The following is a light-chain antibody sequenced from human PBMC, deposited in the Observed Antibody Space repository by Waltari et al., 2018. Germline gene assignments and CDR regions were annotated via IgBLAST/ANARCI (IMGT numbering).Light chain of an antibody. CDR3: SSYTSSTLVV. J-gene: IGLJ2*01. CDR1: SNDVGGYNY. V-gene: IGLV2-14*03. Sequence: QSALTQPASVSGSPGQSITISCTGTSNDVGGYNYVSWYQQHPGKAPKLMIYDVSNRPSGVSNRFSGSKSGKTASLTISGLQAEDEGNYYCSSYTSSTLVVFGGGTNLTVL. CDR2: DVS.